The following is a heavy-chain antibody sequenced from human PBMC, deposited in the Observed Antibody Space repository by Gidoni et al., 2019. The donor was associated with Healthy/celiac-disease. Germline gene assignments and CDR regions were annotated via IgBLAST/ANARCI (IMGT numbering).Heavy chain of an antibody. D-gene: IGHD2-8*01. J-gene: IGHJ3*02. CDR2: IYYSGST. V-gene: IGHV4-59*01. Sequence: QVQLQESGPGLVKPSETLSLTCTVSGGSISSYYWSWIRQPPGKGLEWIGYIYYSGSTNYNPSLQSRVTISVDTSKNQFSLKLSSVTAADTAVYYCAGQPVVYRTVALATAFDIWGQGTMVTVSS. CDR3: AGQPVVYRTVALATAFDI. CDR1: GGSISSYY.